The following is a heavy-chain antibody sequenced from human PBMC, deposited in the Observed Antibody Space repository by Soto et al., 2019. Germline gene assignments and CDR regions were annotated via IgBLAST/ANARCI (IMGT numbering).Heavy chain of an antibody. D-gene: IGHD1-26*01. J-gene: IGHJ3*02. CDR3: ARGTVGATTFAFDI. CDR2: IIPIFGTA. CDR1: GGTFSSYA. Sequence: QVQLVQSGAEVKKPGSSVKVSCKASGGTFSSYAISWVRQAPGQGLEWMGGIIPIFGTANYAQKFQGRVTITAEESTSTAYRELSSLRSEDTAVYYCARGTVGATTFAFDIWGQGTMVTVSS. V-gene: IGHV1-69*12.